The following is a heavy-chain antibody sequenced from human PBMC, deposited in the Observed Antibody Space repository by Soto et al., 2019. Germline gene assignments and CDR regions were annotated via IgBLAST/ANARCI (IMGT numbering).Heavy chain of an antibody. CDR3: AKDGHLGKYYYDSSGYYSA. CDR1: GFTFSSYA. V-gene: IGHV3-23*01. CDR2: ISGSGGST. J-gene: IGHJ1*01. Sequence: GGSLRLSCAASGFTFSSYAMSWVRQAPGKGLEWVSAISGSGGSTYYADSVKGRFTISRDNSKNTLYLQMNSLRAEDTAVYYCAKDGHLGKYYYDSSGYYSAWGQGTLVTVSS. D-gene: IGHD3-22*01.